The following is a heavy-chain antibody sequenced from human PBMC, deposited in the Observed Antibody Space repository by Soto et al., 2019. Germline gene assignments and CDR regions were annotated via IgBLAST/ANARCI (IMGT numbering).Heavy chain of an antibody. V-gene: IGHV3-53*04. J-gene: IGHJ4*02. CDR3: ASGVVPAARSFDY. D-gene: IGHD2-2*01. CDR2: IYSGGRT. CDR1: GFTVSSNY. Sequence: EVQLVESGGGLVQPGGSLRLSCEASGFTVSSNYMSWVRQAPGKGLEWVSVIYSGGRTYYADSVKGRFTISRHNSKNALYLQMNSLRAEDTAVCYCASGVVPAARSFDYWGQGTLVTVSS.